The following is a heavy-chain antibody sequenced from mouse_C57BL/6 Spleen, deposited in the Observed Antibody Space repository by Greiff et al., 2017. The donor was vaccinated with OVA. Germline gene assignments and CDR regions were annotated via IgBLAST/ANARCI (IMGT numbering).Heavy chain of an antibody. CDR1: GFSLTSYA. V-gene: IGHV2-9-1*01. CDR2: IWTGGGT. Sequence: VQGVESGPGLVAPSQSLSISCTVSGFSLTSYAISWVRQPPGKGLEWLGVIWTGGGTTYYSAPKSSLSINKDNCKSQVYLKMNSLQDDDTARYERARNGNDYGYLDVWGKGTTVTVSS. J-gene: IGHJ1*03. D-gene: IGHD1-1*01. CDR3: ARNGNDYGYLDV.